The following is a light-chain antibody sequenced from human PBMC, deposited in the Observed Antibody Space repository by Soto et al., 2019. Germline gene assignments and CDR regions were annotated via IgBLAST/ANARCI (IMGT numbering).Light chain of an antibody. J-gene: IGKJ2*01. V-gene: IGKV3-20*01. CDR1: QSVSSSY. Sequence: EIVLTQSPGTLSLSPGERATLSCRASQSVSSSYLAWYQQKPGQAPRLLIYGASSRATGIPDRFSGSGSGKDFTLTISSLQPEDFATYYCLQHNSYPFTFGQGTELDIK. CDR2: GAS. CDR3: LQHNSYPFT.